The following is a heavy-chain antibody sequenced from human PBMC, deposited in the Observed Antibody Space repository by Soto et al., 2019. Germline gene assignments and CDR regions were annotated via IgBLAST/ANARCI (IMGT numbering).Heavy chain of an antibody. D-gene: IGHD3-9*01. CDR2: IYYSGTT. J-gene: IGHJ4*02. CDR1: GGSISSSSYY. V-gene: IGHV4-39*01. Sequence: PSETLSLTCTVSGGSISSSSYYWGWIRQPPGKGLVWIGSIYYSGTTYYNPSLKSRVTISVDTSKNQFSLKLSSVTAADTAVYYCARHRGYYDILTANYTDLNFDYWGQGPLVAVSS. CDR3: ARHRGYYDILTANYTDLNFDY.